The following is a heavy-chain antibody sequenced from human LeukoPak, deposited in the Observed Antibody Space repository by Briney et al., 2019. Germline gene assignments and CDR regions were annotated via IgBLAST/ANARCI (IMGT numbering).Heavy chain of an antibody. CDR1: GFTFSDYY. CDR2: IYTSGST. V-gene: IGHV4-4*07. Sequence: PGGSLRLSCAASGFTFSDYYMSWIRQPAGKGLEWIGRIYTSGSTNYNPSLKSRVTMSVDTSKNQFSLKLSSVTAADTAVYYCARTRPEVEWLQSHAFDIWGQGTMVTVSS. CDR3: ARTRPEVEWLQSHAFDI. J-gene: IGHJ3*02. D-gene: IGHD5-24*01.